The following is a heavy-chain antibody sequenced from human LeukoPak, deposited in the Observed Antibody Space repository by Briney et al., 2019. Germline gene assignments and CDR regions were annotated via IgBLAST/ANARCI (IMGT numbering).Heavy chain of an antibody. J-gene: IGHJ2*01. CDR3: AKDLGGGSGCYDL. D-gene: IGHD6-19*01. V-gene: IGHV3-23*01. CDR1: GFTFSTYA. CDR2: VRGSGSDT. Sequence: GGSLRLSCAASGFTFSTYAMSWVRQAPGKGLEWVSAVRGSGSDTYYADSVKGRFTISRDNSKNTLHLQMNSLRAEDTAVYYCAKDLGGGSGCYDLWGRGTLVTVSS.